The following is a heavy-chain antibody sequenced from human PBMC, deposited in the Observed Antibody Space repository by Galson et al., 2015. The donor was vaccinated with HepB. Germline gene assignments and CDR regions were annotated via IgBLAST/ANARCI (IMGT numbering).Heavy chain of an antibody. J-gene: IGHJ4*02. D-gene: IGHD3-10*01. CDR2: IRWDGAAI. V-gene: IGHV3-43*01. Sequence: YLRLSCAASGFKFDEYFMHWVRQAPGKGLEWVFIIRWDGAAIDYADSVRGRFTISRDNSRNSLYLQLNSLRIEDTALYYCARHYGSGSLDSWGQGTLVTVSS. CDR3: ARHYGSGSLDS. CDR1: GFKFDEYF.